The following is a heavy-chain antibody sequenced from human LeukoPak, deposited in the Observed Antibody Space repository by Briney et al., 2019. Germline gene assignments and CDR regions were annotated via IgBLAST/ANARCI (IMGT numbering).Heavy chain of an antibody. J-gene: IGHJ4*02. CDR1: GFTFSDYY. D-gene: IGHD3-16*01. Sequence: GGSLRLSCAASGFTFSDYYMIWIRQAPGKGLEGVSYISSSCSTIYYADSVKGRFTISRDNAKNSLYLQMNNLRAEDTAVYYCARDSPRPLGYWGQGTLVTVSS. CDR2: ISSSCSTI. CDR3: ARDSPRPLGY. V-gene: IGHV3-11*01.